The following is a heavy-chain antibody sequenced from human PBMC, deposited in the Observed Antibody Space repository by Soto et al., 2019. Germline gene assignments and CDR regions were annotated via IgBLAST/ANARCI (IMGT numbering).Heavy chain of an antibody. CDR2: ISAYNGNT. D-gene: IGHD3-3*01. V-gene: IGHV1-18*01. CDR3: ARAIYDFWSGYYGYWFDP. J-gene: IGHJ5*02. CDR1: GYTFTSYG. Sequence: ASVKVSCKASGYTFTSYGISWVRQAPGQGLEWMGWISAYNGNTNYAQKLQGRVTMTTDTSTSTAYMELRSLRSDDTAVYYCARAIYDFWSGYYGYWFDPRGQGTLVTSPQ.